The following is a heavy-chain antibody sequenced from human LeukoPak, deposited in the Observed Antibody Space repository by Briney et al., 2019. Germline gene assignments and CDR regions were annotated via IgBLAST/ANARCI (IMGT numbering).Heavy chain of an antibody. J-gene: IGHJ6*02. CDR1: GYTFINHD. Sequence: GASVKVSCKGYGYTFINHDIDWVRQAPGQGLEWMGWINPNSGGTNYAQKFQGWVTMTRDTSISTAYMELSRLRSDDTAVYYCARDCGGILWFGESLPAYGMDVWGQGTTVTVSS. CDR2: INPNSGGT. V-gene: IGHV1-2*04. D-gene: IGHD3-10*01. CDR3: ARDCGGILWFGESLPAYGMDV.